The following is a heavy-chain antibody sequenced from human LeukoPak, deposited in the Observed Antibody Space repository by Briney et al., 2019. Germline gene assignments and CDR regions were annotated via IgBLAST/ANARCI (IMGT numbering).Heavy chain of an antibody. CDR2: ISSSSSTI. V-gene: IGHV3-48*01. D-gene: IGHD4-23*01. CDR3: ASGYGGSSGY. Sequence: TGGPLRLSCAASGFTFSSYSMNWVRQAPGKGLECVSYISSSSSTIYYAGSVKGRFTISRDNAKNSLCLQMSSLRAEDTAVYYCASGYGGSSGYWGQGTLVTVSS. J-gene: IGHJ4*02. CDR1: GFTFSSYS.